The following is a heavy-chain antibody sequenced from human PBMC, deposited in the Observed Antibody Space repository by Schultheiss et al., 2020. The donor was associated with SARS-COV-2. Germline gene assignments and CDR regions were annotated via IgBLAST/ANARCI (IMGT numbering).Heavy chain of an antibody. Sequence: GGSLRLSCAASGFTFSDYYMSWIRQAPGKGLEWVSYISSSGSTIYYGDSVKGRFTISRDNAKNSMYLQMNSLRAEDTALYYCAKDMGGVGIVATIGADYWGQGTLVTVSS. CDR1: GFTFSDYY. J-gene: IGHJ4*02. CDR2: ISSSGSTI. CDR3: AKDMGGVGIVATIGADY. D-gene: IGHD5-12*01. V-gene: IGHV3-11*01.